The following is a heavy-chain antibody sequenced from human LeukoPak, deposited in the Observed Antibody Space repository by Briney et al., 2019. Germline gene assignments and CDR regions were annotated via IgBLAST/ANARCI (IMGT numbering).Heavy chain of an antibody. CDR1: GYTFTSYA. Sequence: ASVKVSCKASGYTFTSYAVHWVRQAPGQRLEWMGWINAGNGNTKYSQKFQGRVTITRDTSASTAYMELSSLRSEDTAVYYCARSSGSGSYELFDYWGQGTLVTVSS. CDR3: ARSSGSGSYELFDY. D-gene: IGHD1-26*01. J-gene: IGHJ4*02. V-gene: IGHV1-3*01. CDR2: INAGNGNT.